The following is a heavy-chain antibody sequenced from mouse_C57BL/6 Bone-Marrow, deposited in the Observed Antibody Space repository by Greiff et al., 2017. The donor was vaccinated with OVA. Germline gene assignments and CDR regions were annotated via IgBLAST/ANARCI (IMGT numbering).Heavy chain of an antibody. D-gene: IGHD1-1*01. CDR2: ISSGSSTI. Sequence: EVKLVESGGGLVKPGGSLKLSCAASGFTFSDYGMHWVRQAPEKGLEWVAYISSGSSTIYYADTVKGRFTISRDNAKNTLFLQMISLRSEDTAMYYCARGTTVVAGDYWGQGTTLTVSS. CDR1: GFTFSDYG. J-gene: IGHJ2*01. V-gene: IGHV5-17*01. CDR3: ARGTTVVAGDY.